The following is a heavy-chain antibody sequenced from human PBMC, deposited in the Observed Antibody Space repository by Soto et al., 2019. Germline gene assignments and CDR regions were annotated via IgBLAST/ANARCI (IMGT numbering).Heavy chain of an antibody. Sequence: ASVKVSCKVSGYTLTELSMHWVRQAPGKGLEWMGGFDPEDGETIYAQKFQGRVTMTEDTSTDTAYMELSSLRSEDTAVYYCAKENGDFYDNTGYYRHRGLDVWGQGTTVTVSS. CDR1: GYTLTELS. J-gene: IGHJ6*02. V-gene: IGHV1-24*01. D-gene: IGHD3-22*01. CDR3: AKENGDFYDNTGYYRHRGLDV. CDR2: FDPEDGET.